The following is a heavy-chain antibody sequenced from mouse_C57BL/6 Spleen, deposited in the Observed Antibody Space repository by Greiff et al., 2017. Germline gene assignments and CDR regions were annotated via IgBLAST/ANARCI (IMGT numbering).Heavy chain of an antibody. V-gene: IGHV1-64*01. Sequence: QVHVKQPGAELVKPGASVKLSCKASGYTFTSYWMHWVKQRPGQGLEWIGMIHPNSGSTNYNEKFKSKATLTVDKSSSTAFMQLSSLTSEDSAVYYCARGYDYDVGAMDYWGQGTSVTVSS. D-gene: IGHD2-4*01. CDR1: GYTFTSYW. CDR2: IHPNSGST. J-gene: IGHJ4*01. CDR3: ARGYDYDVGAMDY.